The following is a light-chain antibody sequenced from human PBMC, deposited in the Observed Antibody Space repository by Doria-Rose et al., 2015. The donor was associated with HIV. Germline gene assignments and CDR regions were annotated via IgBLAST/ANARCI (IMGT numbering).Light chain of an antibody. Sequence: VLTQPPESLGMSLGERATLNCKSNQSLLYTSKNYLAWYLQKPGQPPKLLIYWASTRQSGVPARFSGSGSGTDFTLTISSLEAEDVAVYYCQQYYDTPSFGPGTTVDIK. V-gene: IGKV4-1*01. CDR3: QQYYDTPS. J-gene: IGKJ3*01. CDR2: WAS. CDR1: QSLLYTSKNY.